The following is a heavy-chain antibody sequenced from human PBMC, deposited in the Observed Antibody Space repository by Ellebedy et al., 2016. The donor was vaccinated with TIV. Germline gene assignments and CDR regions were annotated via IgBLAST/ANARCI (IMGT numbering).Heavy chain of an antibody. CDR3: AKDRTPGDGYWVFDF. J-gene: IGHJ4*02. V-gene: IGHV3-23*01. CDR1: GFSFSSYA. CDR2: IVGSGGSR. Sequence: GESLKISCAASGFSFSSYAMSWVRQAPEKGLEWVSGIVGSGGSRYADSVKGRFTISRDNSKSTLDLQMSSLRAEDTAVYYCAKDRTPGDGYWVFDFWGQGTLVTVST. D-gene: IGHD5-18*01.